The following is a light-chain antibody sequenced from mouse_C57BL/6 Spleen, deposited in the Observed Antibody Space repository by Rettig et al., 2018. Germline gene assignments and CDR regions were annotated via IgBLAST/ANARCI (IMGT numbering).Light chain of an antibody. J-gene: IGKJ2*01. V-gene: IGKV4-59*01. CDR3: QQWSSNPYT. Sequence: IVLTQSPAIMSASPGEKVTMTRSASSSVSYMHWYQQKSGTSPKRWIYDTSKLASGVPARFSGSGSGTSYSLTISSMEAEDAATYYYQQWSSNPYTFGGGTKLEIK. CDR1: SSVSY. CDR2: DTS.